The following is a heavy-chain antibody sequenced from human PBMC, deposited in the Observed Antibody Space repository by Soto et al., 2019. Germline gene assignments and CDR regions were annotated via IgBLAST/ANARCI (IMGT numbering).Heavy chain of an antibody. D-gene: IGHD1-1*01. CDR1: GFTFSSYA. V-gene: IGHV3-23*01. J-gene: IGHJ4*02. Sequence: PGESLKISCAASGFTFSSYAMSWVRQAPGKGLEWVSAISGSGGSTYYADSVKGRFTISRDNAKNSLYLQMNSLRVNDTAVYYCARDLASATGTFDYWGQGTLVTVSS. CDR3: ARDLASATGTFDY. CDR2: ISGSGGST.